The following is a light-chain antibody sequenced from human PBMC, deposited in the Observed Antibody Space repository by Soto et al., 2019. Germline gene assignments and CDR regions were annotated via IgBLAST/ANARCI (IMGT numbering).Light chain of an antibody. CDR3: QHYDGSLT. J-gene: IGKJ4*01. CDR2: AAS. Sequence: ENVLTQSPHTLSLSPGERASLSCRTSQTISSSYFAWYQQKPGQSPRLLVYAASIRAPGIPDRFSGSGSGADFTLTISRLEPADFAVYYCQHYDGSLTFGGGTRVEIK. V-gene: IGKV3-20*01. CDR1: QTISSSY.